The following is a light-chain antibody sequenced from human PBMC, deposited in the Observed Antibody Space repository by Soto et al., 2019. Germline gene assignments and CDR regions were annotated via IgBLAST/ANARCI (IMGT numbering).Light chain of an antibody. CDR3: LQYHNLWA. CDR2: DAS. V-gene: IGKV3-11*01. CDR1: QNVNSY. Sequence: EIVLTQSPGTLSLSPGERATLSCRASQNVNSYLAWYQQKPGRAPRLLIYDASNRATGIPTRFSGSGSGTEFTLTISSLQPEDFTVYSCLQYHNLWAFGQGTKVDIK. J-gene: IGKJ1*01.